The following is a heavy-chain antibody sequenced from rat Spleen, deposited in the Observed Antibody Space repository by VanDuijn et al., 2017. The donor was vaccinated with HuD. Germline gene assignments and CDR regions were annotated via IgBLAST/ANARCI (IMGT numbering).Heavy chain of an antibody. Sequence: EVQLVESDGGLVQPGRSLKLSCVASGFTFNNHWMTWIRQAPGKGLEWIASITQSGGSTYYPDSVKGRFNISRDNAKSTLYLQMDSLRSEDTATYYCTRDVAAYWGQGTLVTVSS. CDR1: GFTFNNHW. CDR2: ITQSGGST. CDR3: TRDVAAY. J-gene: IGHJ3*01. V-gene: IGHV5-31*01.